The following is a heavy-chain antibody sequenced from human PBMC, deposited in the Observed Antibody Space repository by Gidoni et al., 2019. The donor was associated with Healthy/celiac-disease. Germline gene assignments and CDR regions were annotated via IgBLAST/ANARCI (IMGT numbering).Heavy chain of an antibody. V-gene: IGHV1-2*02. J-gene: IGHJ4*02. CDR3: ARAGGSGWYEGDY. D-gene: IGHD6-19*01. CDR1: GYTFTGYY. Sequence: QVPLVQSGAEVTKPGASVKVSCKASGYTFTGYYMHWVRQAPGQGLEWMGWITMTRDTSISTAYMELSRLRSDDTAVYYCARAGGSGWYEGDYWGQGTLVTVSS.